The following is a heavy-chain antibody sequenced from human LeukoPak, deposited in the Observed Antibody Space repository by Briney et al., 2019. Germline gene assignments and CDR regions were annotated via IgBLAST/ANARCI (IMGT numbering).Heavy chain of an antibody. J-gene: IGHJ4*02. CDR1: GFTFSSYA. D-gene: IGHD3-22*01. CDR3: ARESSGYNG. V-gene: IGHV3-30*04. CDR2: ISYDGSNK. Sequence: GGSLRLSCAASGFTFSSYAMHWVRQAPGKGLEWVAVISYDGSNKYYADSVKGRFTISRDNSKNTLYLQMGSLRAEDMAVYYCARESSGYNGWGQGTLVTVSS.